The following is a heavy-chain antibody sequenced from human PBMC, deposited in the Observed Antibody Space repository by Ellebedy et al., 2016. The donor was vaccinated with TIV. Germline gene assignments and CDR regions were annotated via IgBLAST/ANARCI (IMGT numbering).Heavy chain of an antibody. CDR3: ARDFFYAAVIDYFYYGMDV. V-gene: IGHV1-18*04. J-gene: IGHJ6*02. CDR1: GYTFTNYG. CDR2: ISAYNGDT. Sequence: AASVKVSCKASGYTFTNYGINWVRQAPGQGLEWMGWISAYNGDTNYAQKFQGRVTMTTDTSTSTAYMELRSLRSDDTAVYYCARDFFYAAVIDYFYYGMDVWGQGTTVSVS. D-gene: IGHD3-16*01.